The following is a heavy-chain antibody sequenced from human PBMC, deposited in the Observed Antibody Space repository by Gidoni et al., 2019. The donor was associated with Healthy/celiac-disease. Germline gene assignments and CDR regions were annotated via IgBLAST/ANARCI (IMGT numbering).Heavy chain of an antibody. CDR3: AREGTTYREISNWFDP. CDR1: GFTFSNYG. Sequence: QVQLVESGGGVVQPGRSLRLSCAASGFTFSNYGMHWVRQAPGKGLEWVAVIWYDGSYKFYADSVKGRFTISRDNSKNTLYLQMNSLSAEDTAVYYCAREGTTYREISNWFDPWGQGTLVTVSS. V-gene: IGHV3-33*01. CDR2: IWYDGSYK. D-gene: IGHD1-1*01. J-gene: IGHJ5*02.